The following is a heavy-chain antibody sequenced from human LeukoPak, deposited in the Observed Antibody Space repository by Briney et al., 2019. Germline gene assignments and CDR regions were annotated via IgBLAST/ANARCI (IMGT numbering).Heavy chain of an antibody. CDR2: INWNGGST. CDR3: AKDGFAGELGYFDY. Sequence: GGSLRLSCAASGFIFDDYGMTWVRQAPGKGLEWVSGINWNGGSTGYGDSVKGRFTISRDNAKNSLYLQMNSLRAEDTALYYCAKDGFAGELGYFDYWGQGTLVTVSS. J-gene: IGHJ4*02. CDR1: GFIFDDYG. V-gene: IGHV3-20*04. D-gene: IGHD1-26*01.